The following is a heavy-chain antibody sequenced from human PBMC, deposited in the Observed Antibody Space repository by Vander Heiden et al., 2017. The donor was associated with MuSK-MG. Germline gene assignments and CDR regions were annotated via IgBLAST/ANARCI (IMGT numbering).Heavy chain of an antibody. CDR3: GTVFDF. V-gene: IGHV3-74*01. J-gene: IGHJ4*02. CDR2: INNDGTNT. CDR1: GFTFSDYW. Sequence: VQLVESGGGLAQPGGSLRLSCAASGFTFSDYWMHWVRQVPGKGLVWVSGINNDGTNTYYADSVKGRLTISRDNAKNTVYLQMNGLRAEDTAVYYCGTVFDFWGQGTLVTVSS.